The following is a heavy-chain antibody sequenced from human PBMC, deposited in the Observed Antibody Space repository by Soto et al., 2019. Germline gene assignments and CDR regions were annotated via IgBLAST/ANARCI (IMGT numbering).Heavy chain of an antibody. D-gene: IGHD1-26*01. CDR3: ARGVVGATTPDY. CDR2: IYYSGST. Sequence: SETLSLTCAVYGGSFSSYYWSWIRQPPGKGLEWIGYIYYSGSTNYNPSLKSRVTISVDTSKNQFSLKLSSVTAADTAVYYCARGVVGATTPDYWGQGTLVTVSS. J-gene: IGHJ4*02. V-gene: IGHV4-59*01. CDR1: GGSFSSYY.